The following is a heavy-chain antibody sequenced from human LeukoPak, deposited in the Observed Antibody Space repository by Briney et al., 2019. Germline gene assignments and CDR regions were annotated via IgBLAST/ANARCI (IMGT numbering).Heavy chain of an antibody. J-gene: IGHJ4*02. V-gene: IGHV3-21*04. CDR1: GFTFSSYS. D-gene: IGHD5-12*01. Sequence: PGGSLRLSCAASGFTFSSYSMNWVRQAPGKGLEWVSSISSSSTYIYYADSVKGRFTISRDNAKNSLYLQMNSLRAEDTAVYYCATHLFSGYDYDYWGQGTLVTVSS. CDR3: ATHLFSGYDYDY. CDR2: ISSSSTYI.